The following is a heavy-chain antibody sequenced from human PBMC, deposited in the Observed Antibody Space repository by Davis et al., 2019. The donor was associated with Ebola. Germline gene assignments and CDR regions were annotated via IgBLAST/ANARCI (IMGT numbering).Heavy chain of an antibody. Sequence: SVKVSCKASGGTFSSYAISWVRQAPGQGLEWMGRIIPILDIANYAQMFQGRVTITADKSTSTAYMELSSLRSEDTAVYYCASGYCSSTSCPQTRKGYYCYAMDVWGQGTTVTVSS. CDR1: GGTFSSYA. D-gene: IGHD2-2*01. CDR3: ASGYCSSTSCPQTRKGYYCYAMDV. V-gene: IGHV1-69*04. J-gene: IGHJ6*02. CDR2: IIPILDIA.